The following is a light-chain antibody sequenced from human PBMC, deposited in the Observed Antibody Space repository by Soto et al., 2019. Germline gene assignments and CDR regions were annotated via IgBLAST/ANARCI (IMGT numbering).Light chain of an antibody. V-gene: IGKV1-5*02. CDR2: DVS. CDR3: QQYNSYPWT. J-gene: IGKJ1*01. Sequence: DIQITQISSTLPASLGDPVTIIFRASESISSWLAWYQQKPGKAPKLLVYDVSSLQSGVPSRFSGSGSGTEFTLTISSLQPDDFATYYCQQYNSYPWTFGQGTKVDIK. CDR1: ESISSW.